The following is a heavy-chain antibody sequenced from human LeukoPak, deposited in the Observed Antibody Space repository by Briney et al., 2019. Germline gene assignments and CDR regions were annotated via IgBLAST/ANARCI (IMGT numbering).Heavy chain of an antibody. Sequence: SQTLSLTCTVSGGSISSGGYYWSWIRQHPGKGLEWIGYIYYSGSTYYNPSLKSRVTISVDTSKNQFSLKLSSVTAADTAVYYCARGQWLVRMGYYFDYWGQGTLVTVSS. CDR3: ARGQWLVRMGYYFDY. V-gene: IGHV4-31*03. CDR1: GGSISSGGYY. D-gene: IGHD6-19*01. CDR2: IYYSGST. J-gene: IGHJ4*02.